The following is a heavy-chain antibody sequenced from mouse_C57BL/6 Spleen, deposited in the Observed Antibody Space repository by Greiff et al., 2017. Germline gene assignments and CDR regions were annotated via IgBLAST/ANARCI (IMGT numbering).Heavy chain of an antibody. CDR2: ISSGSSTI. D-gene: IGHD1-1*01. J-gene: IGHJ2*01. CDR3: ARSSGSSFDY. Sequence: DVQLVESGGGLVKPGGSLKLSCAASGFTFSDYGMHWVRQAPEKGLEWVAYISSGSSTIYYADKVKGRFTISRDNAKNTLFLQMTSLRSEDTAMYYCARSSGSSFDYWGQGTTLTVSS. CDR1: GFTFSDYG. V-gene: IGHV5-17*01.